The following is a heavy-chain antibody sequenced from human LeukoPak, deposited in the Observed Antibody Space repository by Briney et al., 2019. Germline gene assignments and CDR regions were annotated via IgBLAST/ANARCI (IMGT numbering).Heavy chain of an antibody. CDR2: IYSGDST. CDR3: AREDTAMVPGRVFYGMDV. Sequence: GGSLRLSCAASGFTVSSNYMSWVRQAPGKGLEWVSVIYSGDSTYYADSVKGRFTISRDNSKNTLYLQMNSLRAEDTAVYYCAREDTAMVPGRVFYGMDVWGQGTTVTVSS. V-gene: IGHV3-66*02. J-gene: IGHJ6*02. CDR1: GFTVSSNY. D-gene: IGHD5-18*01.